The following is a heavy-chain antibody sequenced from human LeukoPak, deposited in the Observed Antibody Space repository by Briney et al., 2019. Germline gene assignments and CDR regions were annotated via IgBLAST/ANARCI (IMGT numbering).Heavy chain of an antibody. CDR3: ARDRDNYMDV. Sequence: PPGGSLRLSCAASGFNVRNNYMSWVRQGPGKGLEWVSVIYNAGNTDYADSVKGRFTISRDTSKNTLYLQMDSLRVEDTAVYFCARDRDNYMDVWGKGTTVTISS. CDR2: IYNAGNT. V-gene: IGHV3-66*01. J-gene: IGHJ6*03. CDR1: GFNVRNNY.